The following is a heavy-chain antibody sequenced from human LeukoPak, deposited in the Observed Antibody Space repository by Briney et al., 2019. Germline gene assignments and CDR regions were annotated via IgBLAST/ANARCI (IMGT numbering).Heavy chain of an antibody. CDR1: GYTFISYG. CDR2: ISAYNGNT. J-gene: IGHJ6*03. CDR3: ARTLYYYYYYMDV. V-gene: IGHV1-18*01. Sequence: ASVKVSCKASGYTFISYGISWVRQAPGQGLEWMGWISAYNGNTKYVQKLQGRVTMTTDTSTSTAYMELRSLTSDDTAVYYCARTLYYYYYYMDVWGKGTTVTVSS.